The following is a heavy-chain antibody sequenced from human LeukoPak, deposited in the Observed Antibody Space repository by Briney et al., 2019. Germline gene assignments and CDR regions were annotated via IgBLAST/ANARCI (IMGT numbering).Heavy chain of an antibody. CDR2: INHSGGT. Sequence: PSETLSLTCAVYGGSFSGFYWSWIRQPPGKGLEWIGDINHSGGTNYIPSLKSRVTISVDTSKKQFSLKLTSVTAADTAVYYCARSSSDDSSGYGKYFDYWGQGTLVTVSS. D-gene: IGHD3-22*01. CDR3: ARSSSDDSSGYGKYFDY. V-gene: IGHV4-34*01. CDR1: GGSFSGFY. J-gene: IGHJ4*02.